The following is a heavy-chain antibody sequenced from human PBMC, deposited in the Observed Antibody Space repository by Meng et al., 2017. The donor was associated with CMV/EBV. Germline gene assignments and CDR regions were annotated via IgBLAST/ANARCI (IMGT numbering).Heavy chain of an antibody. CDR1: FAFGSYG. Sequence: FAFGSYGINWVRQAPGKGLEWVSSISGSGTRTHFADSVRGRFTISRDYSKNTVHLQMDSLRADDTAVYYCAKQFTGGASDGPNWFDFWGQGTLVTVSS. V-gene: IGHV3-23*01. J-gene: IGHJ5*01. CDR2: ISGSGTRT. D-gene: IGHD1-26*01. CDR3: AKQFTGGASDGPNWFDF.